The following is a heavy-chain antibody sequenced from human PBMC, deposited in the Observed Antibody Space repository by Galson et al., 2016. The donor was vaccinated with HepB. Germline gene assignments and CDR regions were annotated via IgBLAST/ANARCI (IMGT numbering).Heavy chain of an antibody. D-gene: IGHD2-15*01. CDR1: DGSTSSSNW. CDR2: IDHSGIT. V-gene: IGHV4-4*02. J-gene: IGHJ6*02. CDR3: ARDCSGGSCTSGMDV. Sequence: SETLSLTCAVSDGSTSSSNWWTWVRQPPGKGLEWIGEIDHSGITNYNPSLRSRVTISVDNSKNQFSLRLTYVTAADTAVYYCARDCSGGSCTSGMDVWGQGTTVTVSS.